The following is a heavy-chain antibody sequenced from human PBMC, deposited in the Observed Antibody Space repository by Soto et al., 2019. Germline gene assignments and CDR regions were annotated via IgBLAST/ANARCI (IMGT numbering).Heavy chain of an antibody. CDR1: GFTFSSYS. CDR3: ARGSDYGDYNWFDP. V-gene: IGHV3-48*01. Sequence: PGGSLRLSCAASGFTFSSYSMNWVRQAPGKGLEWVSYISSSSSTIYYADSVKGRFTISRDNAKNSLYLQMNSLRAEDTAVYYCARGSDYGDYNWFDPWGQGTLVTVSS. J-gene: IGHJ5*02. D-gene: IGHD4-17*01. CDR2: ISSSSSTI.